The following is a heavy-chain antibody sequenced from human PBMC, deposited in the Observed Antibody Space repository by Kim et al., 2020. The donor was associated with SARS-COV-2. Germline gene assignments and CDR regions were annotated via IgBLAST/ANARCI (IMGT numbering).Heavy chain of an antibody. J-gene: IGHJ6*02. CDR3: ARDIMSLSPNQYCGGDCHNYGMDV. V-gene: IGHV1-69*13. CDR2: IIPIFDTA. CDR1: GGTFSSYA. Sequence: SVKVSCKASGGTFSSYAISWVRQAPGQGLEWMGGIIPIFDTANYAQKFKGRVTITADESTSTAYMELSSLRSEDTAVYYCARDIMSLSPNQYCGGDCHNYGMDVWGQGTTVTVSS. D-gene: IGHD2-21*01.